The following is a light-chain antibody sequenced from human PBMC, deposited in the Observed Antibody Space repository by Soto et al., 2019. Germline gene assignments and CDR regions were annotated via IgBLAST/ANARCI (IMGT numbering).Light chain of an antibody. Sequence: SSELTQPPSVSVAPGKTAKITCGGNNIGSKSVHWYQQKPGQAPVLVIYYDSDRPSGIPERFSGSNSGNTATLTISRVEAGDEADYSCQVWDISTDHVVFGGGTKLTVL. CDR2: YDS. V-gene: IGLV3-21*04. CDR1: NIGSKS. J-gene: IGLJ2*01. CDR3: QVWDISTDHVV.